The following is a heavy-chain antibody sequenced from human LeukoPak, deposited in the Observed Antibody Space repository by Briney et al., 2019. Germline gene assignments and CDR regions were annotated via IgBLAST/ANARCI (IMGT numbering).Heavy chain of an antibody. D-gene: IGHD3-9*01. CDR1: GFTFNNYG. V-gene: IGHV3-30*02. CDR3: AKEALRYFDWSSALDH. Sequence: GGSLRLSCAASGFTFNNYGMYWVRQAPGKGLEWVAFIRYDGRNEYYADSVKGRFTISRDNSKNTLYLQMNSLRAEDTAVYYCAKEALRYFDWSSALDHWGQGTLVTVSS. J-gene: IGHJ4*02. CDR2: IRYDGRNE.